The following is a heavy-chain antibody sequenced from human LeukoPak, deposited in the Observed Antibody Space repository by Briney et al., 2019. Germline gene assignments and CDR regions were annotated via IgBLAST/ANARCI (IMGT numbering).Heavy chain of an antibody. J-gene: IGHJ5*02. D-gene: IGHD2-2*01. Sequence: GGSLRLSCAASGFTFSSYWMSWVRQAPGKGLEWVANIKQDGSEKYYVDSVKGRFTISRDNTKNSLYLQMNSLRAEDTAVYYCAREWDIVVVPAALNWFDPWGQGTLVTVSS. CDR3: AREWDIVVVPAALNWFDP. CDR1: GFTFSSYW. V-gene: IGHV3-7*01. CDR2: IKQDGSEK.